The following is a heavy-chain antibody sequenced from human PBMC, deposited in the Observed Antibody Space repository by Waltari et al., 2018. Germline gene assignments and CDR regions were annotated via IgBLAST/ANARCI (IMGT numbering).Heavy chain of an antibody. Sequence: VQLVPSGAAVNRDGEPLKTSCPINGYRFVNSWPAWVRQMPGKGLEWMGIIFPGDSSTFYSPSFQGQVTISADKSTSTAYLQWSSLKDSDTAVYYCARRSAVPASGGAFDIWGQGTKVTVSP. CDR1: GYRFVNSW. CDR2: IFPGDSST. D-gene: IGHD6-19*01. J-gene: IGHJ3*02. CDR3: ARRSAVPASGGAFDI. V-gene: IGHV5-51*01.